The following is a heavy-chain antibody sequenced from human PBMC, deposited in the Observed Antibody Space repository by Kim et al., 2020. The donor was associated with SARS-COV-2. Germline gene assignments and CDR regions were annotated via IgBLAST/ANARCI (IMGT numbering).Heavy chain of an antibody. J-gene: IGHJ4*02. CDR2: ISGSGGST. D-gene: IGHD3-10*01. CDR3: AKFTGYMVRGVIIYFDY. V-gene: IGHV3-23*01. CDR1: GFTFSSYA. Sequence: GGSLRLSCAASGFTFSSYAMSWVRQAPGKGLEWVSAISGSGGSTYYADSVKGRFTISRDNSKNTLYLQMNSLRAEDTAVYYCAKFTGYMVRGVIIYFDYWGQGTLVTVSS.